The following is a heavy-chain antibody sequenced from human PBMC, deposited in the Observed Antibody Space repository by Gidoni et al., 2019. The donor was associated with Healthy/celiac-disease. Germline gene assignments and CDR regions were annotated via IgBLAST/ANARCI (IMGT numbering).Heavy chain of an antibody. Sequence: QVQLQQWGAGLLKPSETLSLTCAVYGGSFSGYYWSWIRQPPGKGLEWIGEINHSGSTNYNPSLKSRVTISVDTSKNQFSLKLSSVTAADTAVYYCARGQKEGWYPTLSRWYFDLWGRGTLVTVSS. D-gene: IGHD2-15*01. CDR3: ARGQKEGWYPTLSRWYFDL. CDR2: INHSGST. CDR1: GGSFSGYY. J-gene: IGHJ2*01. V-gene: IGHV4-34*01.